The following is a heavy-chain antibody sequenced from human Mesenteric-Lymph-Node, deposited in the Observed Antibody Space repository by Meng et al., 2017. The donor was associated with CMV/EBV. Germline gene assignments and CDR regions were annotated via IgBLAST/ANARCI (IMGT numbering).Heavy chain of an antibody. Sequence: GGSLRLSCAASGFTFSSYEMNWVRQAPGKGLEWVSYISSSGSSIYYPDSVKGRFTISRDNAKNSLDLQMNSLRAEDTGVYYCAKDRSYRDGMGVWGQGTTVTVSS. J-gene: IGHJ6*02. CDR3: AKDRSYRDGMGV. CDR2: ISSSGSSI. CDR1: GFTFSSYE. V-gene: IGHV3-48*03.